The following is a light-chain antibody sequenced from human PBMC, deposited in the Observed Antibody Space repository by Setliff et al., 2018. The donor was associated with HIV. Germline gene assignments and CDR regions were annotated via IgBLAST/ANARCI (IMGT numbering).Light chain of an antibody. V-gene: IGLV1-47*01. CDR3: AAWDDSLNGPDYV. Sequence: QSALTQPPSASATPGQRVTISCSGNTSNIGTNDVYWYQQVPGTAPKLRISKNNQRPSGVPDRFSGSKSGTSASLAISGLRSEDEANYYCAAWDDSLNGPDYVFGTGTKVTVL. J-gene: IGLJ1*01. CDR1: TSNIGTND. CDR2: KNN.